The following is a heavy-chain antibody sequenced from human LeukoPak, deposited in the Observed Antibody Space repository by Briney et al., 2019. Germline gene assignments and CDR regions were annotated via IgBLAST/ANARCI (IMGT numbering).Heavy chain of an antibody. CDR1: GFNFSSYW. J-gene: IGHJ4*02. CDR3: ARGGYCSSTSCYYFDY. D-gene: IGHD2-2*01. CDR2: INSDGSST. Sequence: GGSLRLSCAASGFNFSSYWMHWVRQAPGKGLVWVSRINSDGSSTSYADSVKGRFTISRDNAKNTLYLQMNSLRAEDTAVYYCARGGYCSSTSCYYFDYWGQGTLVTVSS. V-gene: IGHV3-74*01.